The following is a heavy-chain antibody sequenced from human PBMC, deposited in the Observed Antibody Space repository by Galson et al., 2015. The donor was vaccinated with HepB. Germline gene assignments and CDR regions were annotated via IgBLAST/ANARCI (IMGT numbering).Heavy chain of an antibody. V-gene: IGHV3-48*02. CDR2: ISSSSSTI. D-gene: IGHD3-16*01. CDR1: GFTFSTYS. CDR3: ARDRNLGGVTDYFDY. Sequence: SLRLSCAASGFTFSTYSMNWVRQAPGKGLEWISYISSSSSTIYYADSVKGRFTLSRDNVKNLLYLQMNSLRDEDTAVYYCARDRNLGGVTDYFDYWGQGTLVTVSS. J-gene: IGHJ4*02.